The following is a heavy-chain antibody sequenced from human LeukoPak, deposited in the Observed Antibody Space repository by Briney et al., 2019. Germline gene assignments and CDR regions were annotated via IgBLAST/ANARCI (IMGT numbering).Heavy chain of an antibody. CDR3: ASVIAVAGTGGPYYYYGMDV. CDR1: GYTFTSYY. CDR2: INPSGGST. D-gene: IGHD6-19*01. V-gene: IGHV1-46*01. Sequence: ASVKVSCKASGYTFTSYYMHWVRQAPGQGFEGMGIINPSGGSTSYAQKFQGRVTMTRDTSTSTVYMELSSLRSEDTAVYYCASVIAVAGTGGPYYYYGMDVWGQGTTVTVSS. J-gene: IGHJ6*02.